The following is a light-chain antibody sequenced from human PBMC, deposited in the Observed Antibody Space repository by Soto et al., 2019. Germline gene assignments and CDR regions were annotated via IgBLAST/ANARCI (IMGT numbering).Light chain of an antibody. CDR1: QSVSSK. Sequence: EIVMTQSPATLSVSPGERATLSCRASQSVSSKLAWYQQKPGQAPRLLIYAASSRATGIPARFSGSGSGTEFTLTILSLQSEHFAVYYCQQYSNWPPYTFGQGTKLEIK. J-gene: IGKJ2*01. CDR2: AAS. V-gene: IGKV3-15*01. CDR3: QQYSNWPPYT.